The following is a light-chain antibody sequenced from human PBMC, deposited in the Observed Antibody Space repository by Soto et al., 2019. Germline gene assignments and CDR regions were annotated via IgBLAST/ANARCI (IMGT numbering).Light chain of an antibody. CDR3: QQYDRFPST. J-gene: IGKJ2*01. CDR2: KAS. V-gene: IGKV1-5*03. Sequence: DIQMTQSPSTLSASVGDTVTITCRASQSLSYWLAWYQQKPGQAPKLLIHKASTLESGVPSRFSGSGSGTEFNLTISSLQPDDFATFYCQQYDRFPSTFGQGTKLEIK. CDR1: QSLSYW.